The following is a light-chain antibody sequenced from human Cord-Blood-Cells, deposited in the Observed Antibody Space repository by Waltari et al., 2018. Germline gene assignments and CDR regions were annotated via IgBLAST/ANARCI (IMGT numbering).Light chain of an antibody. CDR2: ASS. Sequence: DIQMPQSPSSLSASVGDRVTITCRASQNINSYLNWYQQKPGKAPKLLIYASSSLQSGVPSRFSGSGSGTDFTLTISSLQPEDFATYYCQQSYSTPPYTVGQGTKLEIK. J-gene: IGKJ2*01. V-gene: IGKV1-39*01. CDR1: QNINSY. CDR3: QQSYSTPPYT.